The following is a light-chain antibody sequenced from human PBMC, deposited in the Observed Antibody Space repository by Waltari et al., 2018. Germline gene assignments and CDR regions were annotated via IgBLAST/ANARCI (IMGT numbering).Light chain of an antibody. V-gene: IGLV1-40*01. Sequence: QSVLTQPPSVSGAPGQRVTISCTGSSSNIGAAYAVHWYQELPGTAPKVLIYGNTHRPSGVPDRFSGSKSGTSASLAITGLQAEDEAVYYCQSFDSTLSGVVFGGGTKLTVL. CDR2: GNT. CDR1: SSNIGAAYA. J-gene: IGLJ2*01. CDR3: QSFDSTLSGVV.